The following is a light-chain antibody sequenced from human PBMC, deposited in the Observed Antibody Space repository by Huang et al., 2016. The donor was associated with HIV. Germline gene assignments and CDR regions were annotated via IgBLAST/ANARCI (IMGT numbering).Light chain of an antibody. V-gene: IGKV1-27*01. Sequence: MTQSPPSLAASIVDRVTLTCRASRDISSFLAWYQHKPGKPPRLLIYAASILHSGVPSRFSGGGSETNFTLTVSSLQPEDVANYYCQKYDSAPRTFGQGTKLEL. CDR3: QKYDSAPRT. J-gene: IGKJ1*01. CDR2: AAS. CDR1: RDISSF.